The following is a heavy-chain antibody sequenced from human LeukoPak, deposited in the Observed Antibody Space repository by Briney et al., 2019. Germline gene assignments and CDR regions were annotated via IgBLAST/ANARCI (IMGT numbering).Heavy chain of an antibody. CDR3: ARDKGDFWSGYYEPKFSDY. CDR2: FDPEDGET. Sequence: GASVKVSCKVSGYTLTELSMHWVRQAPGKGLEWMGGFDPEDGETIYAQKFQGRVTMTEDTSTDTAYMELRSLRSDDTAVYYCARDKGDFWSGYYEPKFSDYWGQGTLVTVSS. V-gene: IGHV1-24*01. J-gene: IGHJ4*02. CDR1: GYTLTELS. D-gene: IGHD3-3*01.